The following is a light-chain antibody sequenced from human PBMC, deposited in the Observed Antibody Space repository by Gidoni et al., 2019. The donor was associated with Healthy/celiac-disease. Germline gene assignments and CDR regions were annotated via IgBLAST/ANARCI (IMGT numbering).Light chain of an antibody. CDR1: KGIRND. CDR2: AAS. CDR3: LQDYNYPPT. J-gene: IGKJ3*01. Sequence: AIQMTQSPSSLSASVGARVTITCRVSKGIRNDLGWYQQKPGKAPKLLIYAASSLQSGVPSRFSGSGSGTDFTLTISSLQPEDFATYYCLQDYNYPPTFGPGTKVEIK. V-gene: IGKV1-6*01.